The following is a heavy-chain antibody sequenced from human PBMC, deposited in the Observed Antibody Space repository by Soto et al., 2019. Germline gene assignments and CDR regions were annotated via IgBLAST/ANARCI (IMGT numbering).Heavy chain of an antibody. CDR1: GGSISSGGYY. Sequence: QVQLQESGPGLVKPSQTLSLTCTVSGGSISSGGYYWSWIRQHPGTGLEWIGYIYYSGSTYYNPSLKSRVTISVDTSKNQFSLKLSSVTAADTAVYYCARDYYGSGSSLGFDYWGQGTLVTVSS. D-gene: IGHD3-10*01. J-gene: IGHJ4*02. V-gene: IGHV4-31*03. CDR2: IYYSGST. CDR3: ARDYYGSGSSLGFDY.